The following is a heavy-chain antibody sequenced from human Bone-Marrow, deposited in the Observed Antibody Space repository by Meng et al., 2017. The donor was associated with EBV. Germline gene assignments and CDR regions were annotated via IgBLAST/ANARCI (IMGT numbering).Heavy chain of an antibody. D-gene: IGHD3-10*01. J-gene: IGHJ4*02. CDR2: LIPMSDAP. CDR3: ASESGRGFTPDY. CDR1: GCTCRSDA. V-gene: IGHV1-69*01. Sequence: VQVVHAGAEVKKPGSSVKVSCKTSGCTCRSDAISWVRQAPGQGLEWMGALIPMSDAPHYAQKFQGRVTITADESTSTHYMDLSGLRSEDTAVYYCASESGRGFTPDYWGQGTLVTVSS.